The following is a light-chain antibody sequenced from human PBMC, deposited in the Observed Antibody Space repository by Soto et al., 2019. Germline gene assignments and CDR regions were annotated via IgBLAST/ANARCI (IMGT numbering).Light chain of an antibody. Sequence: QPVLTQPPSASGTPGQRVTISCSGSSSNIGSNTVNRYQQLPGTAPKLLIYSNNQRPSGVPDRFSGSKSGTSASLAISGLQSEDEADYYCAAWDDSLNGLYVFGTGTKVTVL. CDR2: SNN. V-gene: IGLV1-44*01. CDR1: SSNIGSNT. J-gene: IGLJ1*01. CDR3: AAWDDSLNGLYV.